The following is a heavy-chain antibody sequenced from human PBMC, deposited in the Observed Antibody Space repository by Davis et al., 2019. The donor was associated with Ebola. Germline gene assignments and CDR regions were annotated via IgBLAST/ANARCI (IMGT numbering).Heavy chain of an antibody. CDR3: ARVPYYGSGSYPSYYYGMDV. CDR1: GGSISSSSYY. V-gene: IGHV4-39*07. D-gene: IGHD3-10*01. Sequence: MPSETLSLTCAVSGGSISSSSYYWGWIRQPPGKGLEWIGSIYYSGSTYYNPSLKSRVTISVDTSKNQFSLKLSSVTAADTAVYYCARVPYYGSGSYPSYYYGMDVWGQGTTVTVSS. J-gene: IGHJ6*02. CDR2: IYYSGST.